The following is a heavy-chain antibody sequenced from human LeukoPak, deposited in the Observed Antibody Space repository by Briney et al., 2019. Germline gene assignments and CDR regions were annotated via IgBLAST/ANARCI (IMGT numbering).Heavy chain of an antibody. CDR3: AKEAIVGVSFDY. D-gene: IGHD1-26*01. J-gene: IGHJ4*02. CDR1: GFTFSSYA. CDR2: ISGSGGST. V-gene: IGHV3-23*01. Sequence: GGSLRLSCAASGFTFSSYAMSWVRQNPGKGLEWVAAISGSGGSTYYADSVKGRFTISRDNFKNTLYLQMNSLRAEDTAVYYCAKEAIVGVSFDYWGQGTLVTVSS.